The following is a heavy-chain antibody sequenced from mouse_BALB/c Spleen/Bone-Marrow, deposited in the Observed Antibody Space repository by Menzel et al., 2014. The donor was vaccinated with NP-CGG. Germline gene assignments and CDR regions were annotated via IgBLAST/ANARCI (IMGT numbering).Heavy chain of an antibody. Sequence: VQLQESGSVLVRPGASVKLSCKASGYTFTNSWMHWAKQRPGQGLEWIGEIHPNSGNSNYNEKFKGKATLTVDTSSSTVYVDLSSLTSENSAVYYCARHHRYAYYFDYWGQGTPLTVSS. CDR3: ARHHRYAYYFDY. D-gene: IGHD2-14*01. V-gene: IGHV1S130*01. CDR2: IHPNSGNS. J-gene: IGHJ2*01. CDR1: GYTFTNSW.